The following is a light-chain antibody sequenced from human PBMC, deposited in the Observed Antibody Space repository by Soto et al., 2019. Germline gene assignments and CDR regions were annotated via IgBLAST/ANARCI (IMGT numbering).Light chain of an antibody. CDR2: GAS. J-gene: IGKJ1*01. CDR1: QGIAGSY. Sequence: EIVLRQSPGTLSLSPGERATLSCRASQGIAGSYLAWYQQRPGQAPRLLIYGASSRATGIPDRFSGSGSGTDFSLTISRLEPEDFAVYYCQLYTTFGQVTKVDIK. CDR3: QLYTT. V-gene: IGKV3-20*01.